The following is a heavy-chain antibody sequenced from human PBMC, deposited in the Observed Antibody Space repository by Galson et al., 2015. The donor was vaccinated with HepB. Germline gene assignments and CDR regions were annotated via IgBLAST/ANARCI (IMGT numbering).Heavy chain of an antibody. J-gene: IGHJ4*02. V-gene: IGHV3-21*01. Sequence: SLRLSCAASGFTFSTYSMNWVRQAPGKGLEWVSSISSTSSYKYYADSVKGRFTISRDNAKKSLYLQMNSLRVEDTAVYYCARAGLSEAEDYWGQGTLVTVSS. CDR1: GFTFSTYS. D-gene: IGHD6-19*01. CDR2: ISSTSSYK. CDR3: ARAGLSEAEDY.